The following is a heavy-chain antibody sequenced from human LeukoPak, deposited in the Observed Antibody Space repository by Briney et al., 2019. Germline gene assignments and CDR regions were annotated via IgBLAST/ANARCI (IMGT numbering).Heavy chain of an antibody. CDR1: GGSSSGYY. V-gene: IGHV4-4*07. Sequence: SETLSLTCTVSGGSSSGYYWNWIRQSAGKGLEWIGRIYANGGTNYNPSLRSRVSMSVDTSKNQFSLKLTSVTAADTAIYYCARDFTRNSYAVAEFFHPWGQGTLVSVSS. D-gene: IGHD5-18*01. CDR2: IYANGGT. J-gene: IGHJ1*01. CDR3: ARDFTRNSYAVAEFFHP.